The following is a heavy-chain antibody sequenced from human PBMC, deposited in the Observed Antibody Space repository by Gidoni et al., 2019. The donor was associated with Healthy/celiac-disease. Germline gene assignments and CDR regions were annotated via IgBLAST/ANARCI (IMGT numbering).Heavy chain of an antibody. V-gene: IGHV1-46*01. Sequence: QVQLVQSGAEVKKPGASVKVSCKASGYTFTSYYMHWVRQAPGQGLEWMGIINPSGGSTSYAQKFQGRVTMTRDTSTSTVYMELSSLRYEDTAVYYCARDLYYYDSSGWGYFDYWGQGTLVTVSS. D-gene: IGHD3-22*01. CDR2: INPSGGST. CDR1: GYTFTSYY. CDR3: ARDLYYYDSSGWGYFDY. J-gene: IGHJ4*02.